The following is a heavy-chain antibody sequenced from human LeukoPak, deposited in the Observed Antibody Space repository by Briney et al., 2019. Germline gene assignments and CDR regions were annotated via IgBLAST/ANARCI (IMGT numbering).Heavy chain of an antibody. Sequence: GGSLRLSCAASGFTFSSYWMSWVRRAPGKGLEWVANIEQDGSEKYYVDSVKGRFAISRDNANSSLYLQMNSLRAEDTAVYYCASMIWGAGFDYWGRGTLVTVSS. CDR1: GFTFSSYW. J-gene: IGHJ4*02. CDR2: IEQDGSEK. CDR3: ASMIWGAGFDY. V-gene: IGHV3-7*01. D-gene: IGHD3-16*01.